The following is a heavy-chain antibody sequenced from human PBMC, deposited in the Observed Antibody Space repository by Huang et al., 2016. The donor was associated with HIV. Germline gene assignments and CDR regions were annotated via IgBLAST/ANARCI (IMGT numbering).Heavy chain of an antibody. CDR3: ARARGYYDSSVSYYFDY. CDR1: GGTFSSYA. Sequence: QVQLVQSGAEVKKPGSSVKVSCKASGGTFSSYAISWVQQAPGQGLEWRGGIIPIVGTANYAQKFQGRVTITADESTSTAYMELSSLRSEDTAVYYCARARGYYDSSVSYYFDYWGQGTLVTVSS. CDR2: IIPIVGTA. V-gene: IGHV1-69*13. J-gene: IGHJ4*02. D-gene: IGHD3-22*01.